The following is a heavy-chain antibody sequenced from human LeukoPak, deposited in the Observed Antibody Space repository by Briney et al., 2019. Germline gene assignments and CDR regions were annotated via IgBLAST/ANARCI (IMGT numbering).Heavy chain of an antibody. J-gene: IGHJ4*02. D-gene: IGHD5-12*01. Sequence: PGGSLRLSCAASGFTFSSYSMNWVRQAPGKGLEWVSSISSSSSYIYYADSVKGRFTISRDNAKNTLYLQMNSLRAEDTAVFYCARVQRLRLSVYDYWGQGTLVTVSS. V-gene: IGHV3-21*01. CDR1: GFTFSSYS. CDR3: ARVQRLRLSVYDY. CDR2: ISSSSSYI.